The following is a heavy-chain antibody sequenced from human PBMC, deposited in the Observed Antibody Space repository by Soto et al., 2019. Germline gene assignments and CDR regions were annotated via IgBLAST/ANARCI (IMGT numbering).Heavy chain of an antibody. J-gene: IGHJ6*02. CDR2: IKSKTDGGTT. CDR3: TTYYDFWSGYYSYGMDV. CDR1: GFTFSNAW. D-gene: IGHD3-3*01. Sequence: EVQLVESGGGLVKPGGSLRLSCAASGFTFSNAWMNWVRQAPGKGLEWVGRIKSKTDGGTTDYAAPVKGRFTISRDDSKNTLYLQMNILKTEDTAVYYCTTYYDFWSGYYSYGMDVWGQGTTVTVSS. V-gene: IGHV3-15*07.